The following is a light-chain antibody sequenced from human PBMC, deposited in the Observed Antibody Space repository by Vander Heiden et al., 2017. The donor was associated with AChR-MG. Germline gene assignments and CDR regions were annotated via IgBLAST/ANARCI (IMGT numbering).Light chain of an antibody. CDR1: SSNIGNNA. CDR3: AAWDDSLNGPV. Sequence: QSVLTQPPSVSEAPRQRGTISCSRSSSNIGNNAVNWYQQLQGKKPKLLIYYDDLLPSGVSDRFSGSKSGTTASLAISGLQSEDEADYYCAAWDDSLNGPVFGGGTKLTVL. J-gene: IGLJ3*02. V-gene: IGLV1-36*01. CDR2: YDD.